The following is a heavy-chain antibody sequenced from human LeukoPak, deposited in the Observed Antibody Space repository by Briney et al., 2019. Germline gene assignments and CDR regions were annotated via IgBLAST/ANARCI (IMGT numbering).Heavy chain of an antibody. J-gene: IGHJ4*02. Sequence: GGSLRLSCAASGFTFSSYEMNWVRQAPGEGLEWVSYISSSGSTIYYADSVKGRFTISRDNAKNSLYLQMNSLRAEDTAVYYCARDILIGYCSGGSCLHQYWGQGTLVTVSS. V-gene: IGHV3-48*03. CDR2: ISSSGSTI. CDR1: GFTFSSYE. D-gene: IGHD2-15*01. CDR3: ARDILIGYCSGGSCLHQY.